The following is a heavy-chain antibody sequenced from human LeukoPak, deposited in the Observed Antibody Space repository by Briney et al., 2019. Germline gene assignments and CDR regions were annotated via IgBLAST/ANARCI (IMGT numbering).Heavy chain of an antibody. CDR1: GFSLSTSGVG. J-gene: IGHJ5*02. CDR3: AHTIRGYCSSTSCYTGNWFDP. V-gene: IGHV2-5*01. D-gene: IGHD2-2*02. Sequence: QTLTPTCTFSGFSLSTSGVGVGWLRQPPGKALEWLALIYWNEDKRYSPSLKSRLTLTKDTSKNQVVLTMTNMDPVDTATYYCAHTIRGYCSSTSCYTGNWFDPWGQGTLVTVSS. CDR2: IYWNEDK.